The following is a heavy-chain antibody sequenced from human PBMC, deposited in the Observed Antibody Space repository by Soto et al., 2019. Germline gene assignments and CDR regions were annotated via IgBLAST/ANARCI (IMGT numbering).Heavy chain of an antibody. D-gene: IGHD2-2*01. CDR2: IIPIFGTA. CDR1: GGTFSSYA. CDR3: ARERGGYCSSTSCPFDY. J-gene: IGHJ4*02. Sequence: QVQLVQSGAEVKKPGSSVKVSCKASGGTFSSYAISWVRQAPGQGLEWMGGIIPIFGTANYAQTFQGRVTIPADESTSTAYMELSSLRSEDTAVYYCARERGGYCSSTSCPFDYWGQGTLVTVSS. V-gene: IGHV1-69*01.